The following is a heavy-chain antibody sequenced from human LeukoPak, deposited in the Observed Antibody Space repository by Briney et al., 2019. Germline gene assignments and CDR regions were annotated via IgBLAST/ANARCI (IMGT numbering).Heavy chain of an antibody. CDR3: ARSGDYGDYTGY. CDR1: GFTFSSYN. J-gene: IGHJ4*02. CDR2: ISSSSSSI. V-gene: IGHV3-48*02. Sequence: PGGSLRLSCAASGFTFSSYNMNWVRQAPGKGLEWVSYISSSSSSIQYADSVKGRFTISRDNAKNSLYLQMNSLRDEDTAVYYCARSGDYGDYTGYWGQGTLVTVSS. D-gene: IGHD4-17*01.